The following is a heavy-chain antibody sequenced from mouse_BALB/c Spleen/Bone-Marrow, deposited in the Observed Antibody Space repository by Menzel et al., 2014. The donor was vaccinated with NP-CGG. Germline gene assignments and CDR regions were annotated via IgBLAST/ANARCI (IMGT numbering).Heavy chain of an antibody. Sequence: VQGVESGPGLVAPSQSLSITCTVSGFSLTTYGVHWVRQPPGKGLEWLGVIWAGGSTNYNSALMSRLSISKDNSKSQVFLKMNSLQTGDTAMYYCARAHYDYVLFDYWGQGTTLTVSS. CDR3: ARAHYDYVLFDY. D-gene: IGHD2-4*01. J-gene: IGHJ2*01. CDR2: IWAGGST. CDR1: GFSLTTYG. V-gene: IGHV2-9*02.